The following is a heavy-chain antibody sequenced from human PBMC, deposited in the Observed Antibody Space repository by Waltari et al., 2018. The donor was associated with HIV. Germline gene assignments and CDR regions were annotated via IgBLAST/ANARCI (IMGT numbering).Heavy chain of an antibody. CDR3: ARQDHNRLAVAGMTHLDY. J-gene: IGHJ4*02. V-gene: IGHV1-18*01. D-gene: IGHD6-19*01. Sequence: QVQLVQSGAEVKKPGASVKVSCKASGYTFTSYGISWVRQAPGQGLEWMGWISASNVNTNEAQKLQGRVTMTTDTSTSTAYMELRSLRSDDTAVYYCARQDHNRLAVAGMTHLDYWGQGTLVTVSS. CDR1: GYTFTSYG. CDR2: ISASNVNT.